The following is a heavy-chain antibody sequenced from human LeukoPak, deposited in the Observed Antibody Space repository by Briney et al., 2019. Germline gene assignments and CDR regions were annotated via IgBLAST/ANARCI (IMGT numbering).Heavy chain of an antibody. CDR1: GFTVSGNY. CDR3: ARDVMVRGAWGTYYYYYYMDV. CDR2: ISSSSSTI. J-gene: IGHJ6*03. Sequence: GGSLRLSCAVSGFTVSGNYMSWVRQAPGKGLEWVSYISSSSSTIYYADSVKGRFTISRDNAKNSLYLQMNSLRAEDTAVYYCARDVMVRGAWGTYYYYYYMDVWGKGTTVTVSS. V-gene: IGHV3-48*01. D-gene: IGHD3-10*01.